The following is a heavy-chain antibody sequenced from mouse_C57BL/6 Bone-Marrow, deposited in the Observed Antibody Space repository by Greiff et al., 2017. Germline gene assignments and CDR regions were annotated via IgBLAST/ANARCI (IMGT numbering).Heavy chain of an antibody. CDR2: ISSGGSYT. V-gene: IGHV5-6*01. Sequence: EVQLVESGGDLVKPGGFLKLSCAASGFTFSSYGMSWVRQTPDKRLEWVATISSGGSYTYYPDSVKGRFTISRDNAKNTLYLQMSSLKSEDTAMYYCASRRDDGYWAPFAYWGQGTLVTVSA. CDR1: GFTFSSYG. CDR3: ASRRDDGYWAPFAY. J-gene: IGHJ3*01. D-gene: IGHD2-3*01.